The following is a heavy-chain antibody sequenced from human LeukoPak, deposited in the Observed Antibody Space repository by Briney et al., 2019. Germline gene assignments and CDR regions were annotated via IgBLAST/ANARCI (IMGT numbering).Heavy chain of an antibody. CDR3: ARPFEYDFWSGYYQYYFDY. V-gene: IGHV1-2*02. CDR2: INPNSGGT. J-gene: IGHJ4*02. D-gene: IGHD3-3*01. CDR1: GYTFTGYY. Sequence: APVKVSCKASGYTFTGYYMHWVRQAPGQGLEWMGWINPNSGGTNYAQKFQGRVTMTRDTSISTAYMELSRLRSDDTAVYYCARPFEYDFWSGYYQYYFDYWGQGTLVTVSS.